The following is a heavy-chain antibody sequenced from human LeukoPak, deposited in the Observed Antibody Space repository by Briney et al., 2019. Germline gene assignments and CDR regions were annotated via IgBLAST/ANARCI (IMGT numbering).Heavy chain of an antibody. J-gene: IGHJ4*02. V-gene: IGHV4-30-4*08. CDR2: IYYSGST. Sequence: SETLSLTCTVSGGSISSGDYYWSWIRQPPGKGLEWIEYIYYSGSTYYNPSLKSRVTISVDTSKNQFSLKLSSVTAADTAVYYCARVPSDSYGSGTGPDYWGQGTLVTVSS. D-gene: IGHD3-10*01. CDR1: GGSISSGDYY. CDR3: ARVPSDSYGSGTGPDY.